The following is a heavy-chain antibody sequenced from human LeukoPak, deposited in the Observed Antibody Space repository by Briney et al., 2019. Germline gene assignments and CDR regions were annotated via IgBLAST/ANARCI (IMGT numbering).Heavy chain of an antibody. Sequence: GGSLRLSCAASGFTFSSYAMHWVRQAPGKGLEWVAVISYDGSNKYYADSVKGRFTISRDNSKNTLYLQMNSLRAEDTAVYYCARDRYSGSYGGYFDYWGQGTLVTVSS. CDR1: GFTFSSYA. V-gene: IGHV3-30-3*01. CDR3: ARDRYSGSYGGYFDY. CDR2: ISYDGSNK. D-gene: IGHD1-26*01. J-gene: IGHJ4*02.